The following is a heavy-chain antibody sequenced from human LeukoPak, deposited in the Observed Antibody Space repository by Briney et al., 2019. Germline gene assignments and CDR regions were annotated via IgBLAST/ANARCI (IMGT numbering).Heavy chain of an antibody. Sequence: GGSLRLSCAASGFTFSSYSMNWVRQAPGKGLEWVSFISSRSTSIFYADSVKGRFTISRANAKNSLYLQMDSLRAEDTAVCYCVRGATVTATVSDPFDYWGQGTQVTVSS. V-gene: IGHV3-48*04. CDR1: GFTFSSYS. CDR3: VRGATVTATVSDPFDY. J-gene: IGHJ4*02. D-gene: IGHD4-11*01. CDR2: ISSRSTSI.